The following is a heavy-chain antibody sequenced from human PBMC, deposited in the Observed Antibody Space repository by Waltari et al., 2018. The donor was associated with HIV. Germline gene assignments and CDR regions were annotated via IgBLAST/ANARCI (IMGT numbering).Heavy chain of an antibody. Sequence: QVYLEQSGPGLVQPSQTIRLTCVISGDSVSSDSASWTWFRQSPSRGIEWLGKTYHKAKWSADYAESWKGLIHISAVADNNLYALYLSFVSSEDTAVYFCASDGYSLDFWGQGTPVIVSS. D-gene: IGHD1-26*01. V-gene: IGHV6-1*01. CDR2: TYHKAKWSA. CDR3: ASDGYSLDF. CDR1: GDSVSSDSAS. J-gene: IGHJ4*01.